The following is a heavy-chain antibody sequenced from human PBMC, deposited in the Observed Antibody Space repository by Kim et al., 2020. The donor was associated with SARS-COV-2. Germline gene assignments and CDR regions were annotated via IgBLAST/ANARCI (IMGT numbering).Heavy chain of an antibody. CDR1: GGSFSGYY. J-gene: IGHJ6*02. CDR3: ARGSEAMVKNGMDV. V-gene: IGHV4-34*01. CDR2: INHSGST. Sequence: SETLSLTCAVYGGSFSGYYWSWIRQPPGKGLEWIGEINHSGSTNYNPSLKSRVTISVDTSKNQFSLKLSSVTAADTAVYYCARGSEAMVKNGMDVWGQGTTVTVSS. D-gene: IGHD5-18*01.